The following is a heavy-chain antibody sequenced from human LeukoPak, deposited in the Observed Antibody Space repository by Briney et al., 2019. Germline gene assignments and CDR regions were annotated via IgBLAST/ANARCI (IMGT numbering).Heavy chain of an antibody. V-gene: IGHV3-23*01. J-gene: IGHJ6*02. Sequence: GGSLRLSCAASGFTFSSYAMSWVRQAPGKGLEWVSTISGSAGSTNYADSVKGRFTISRDNSKNTLYLQMNSLRVEDTALYHCAKDSSITNYYYGMDVWGQGTTVTVSS. CDR2: ISGSAGST. CDR1: GFTFSSYA. D-gene: IGHD2-2*01. CDR3: AKDSSITNYYYGMDV.